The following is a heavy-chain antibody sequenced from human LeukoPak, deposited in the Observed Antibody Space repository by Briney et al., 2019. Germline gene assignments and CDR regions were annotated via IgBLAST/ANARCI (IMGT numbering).Heavy chain of an antibody. Sequence: SETLSLTCTASGGSISSYYWSWIRQPPGKGLEWIGYIYYSGSTNYNPSLKSRVTISVDTSKNQFSLKLSSVTAADTAVYYCARLSLGLWSSIDYWGQGTLVTVSS. D-gene: IGHD5-18*01. CDR3: ARLSLGLWSSIDY. CDR1: GGSISSYY. V-gene: IGHV4-59*08. CDR2: IYYSGST. J-gene: IGHJ4*02.